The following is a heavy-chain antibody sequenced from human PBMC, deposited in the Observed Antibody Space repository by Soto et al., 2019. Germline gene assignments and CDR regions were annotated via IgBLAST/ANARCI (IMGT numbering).Heavy chain of an antibody. D-gene: IGHD3-10*01. CDR2: IYWDDDK. V-gene: IGHV2-5*02. CDR3: AHRRLRWFGELLFDWFDP. J-gene: IGHJ5*02. CDR1: GFSLSTSGVG. Sequence: SGPTLVNPTQTLTLTCTFSGFSLSTSGVGMGWIRQPPGKALEWLALIYWDDDKRYSPSLKSRLTITKDTSKNQVVLTMTNMDPVDTATYYCAHRRLRWFGELLFDWFDPWGQGTLVTVSS.